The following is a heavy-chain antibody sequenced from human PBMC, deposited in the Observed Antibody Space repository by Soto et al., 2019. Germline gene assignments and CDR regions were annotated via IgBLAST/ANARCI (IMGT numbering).Heavy chain of an antibody. Sequence: EVQLLESGGGLVQPGGSLRLSCAASGFTFSSYAMSWVRQAPGKGLEWVSAISGSGGSTYYADSVKGRFTISRDNSKNTLYLQMNSLRAEDTAVYYCAKGRIMITFGGDNALGYWGQGTLVTVSS. CDR3: AKGRIMITFGGDNALGY. CDR1: GFTFSSYA. V-gene: IGHV3-23*01. CDR2: ISGSGGST. J-gene: IGHJ4*02. D-gene: IGHD3-16*01.